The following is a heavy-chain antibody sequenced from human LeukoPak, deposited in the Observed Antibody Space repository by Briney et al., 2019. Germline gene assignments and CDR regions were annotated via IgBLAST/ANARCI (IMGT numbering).Heavy chain of an antibody. V-gene: IGHV3-48*03. CDR2: ISSSGSTI. Sequence: GGSLRLSCAASGFTFSSYEMNWVRQAPGKGLEWVSYISSSGSTIYYADSVKGRFTISRDNAKNSLYLQMNSLRAEDTAVYYCARSSSPYGSGSYPQGYWAQGTLVTVSS. CDR3: ARSSSPYGSGSYPQGY. D-gene: IGHD3-10*01. J-gene: IGHJ4*02. CDR1: GFTFSSYE.